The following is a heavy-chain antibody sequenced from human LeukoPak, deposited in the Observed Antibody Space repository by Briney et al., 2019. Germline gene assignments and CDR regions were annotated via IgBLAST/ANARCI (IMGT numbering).Heavy chain of an antibody. D-gene: IGHD1-1*01. CDR2: INPNSGGA. Sequence: ASVKVSCKASGYTFNGQYMHWVRQAPGRGLEWMAWINPNSGGANYAQKFQGRVTMTRDTSISTAYMEVSRLRSDDTAVYYCARETELSGMDVWGPGTTVTVSS. J-gene: IGHJ6*02. CDR1: GYTFNGQY. V-gene: IGHV1-2*02. CDR3: ARETELSGMDV.